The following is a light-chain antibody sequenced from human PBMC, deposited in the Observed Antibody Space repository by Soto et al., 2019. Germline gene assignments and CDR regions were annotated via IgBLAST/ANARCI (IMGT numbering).Light chain of an antibody. CDR2: DAS. CDR3: QQYDNLPPFT. J-gene: IGKJ3*01. V-gene: IGKV1-33*01. CDR1: QAMGTF. Sequence: DIQMTQSPSSRFASLGDGVTITCQRSQAMGTFLNWYQQKPGKAPKLLIYDASNLETGVPSRFSGSGSGTDFTFTISSLQPEDIATYYCQQYDNLPPFTFGPGTKVDIK.